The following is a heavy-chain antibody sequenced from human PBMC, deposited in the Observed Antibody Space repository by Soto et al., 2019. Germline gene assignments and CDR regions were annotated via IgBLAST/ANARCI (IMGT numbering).Heavy chain of an antibody. J-gene: IGHJ6*02. V-gene: IGHV4-61*03. CDR2: ISYSGNT. D-gene: IGHD4-17*01. Sequence: SETLSLTCTVSGGSVSSPNYYWTWIRQPPGKGLEWIGYISYSGNTDDHPSLKIRVTISIDTSKNHLSLSWSSVTAADTAVYSCARDIIARGSLVTTYNYSYYNGMDVWGHGTTVSVSS. CDR3: ARDIIARGSLVTTYNYSYYNGMDV. CDR1: GGSVSSPNYY.